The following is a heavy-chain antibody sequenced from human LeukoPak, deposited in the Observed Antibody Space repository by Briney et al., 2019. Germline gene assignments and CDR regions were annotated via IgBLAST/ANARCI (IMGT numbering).Heavy chain of an antibody. J-gene: IGHJ4*02. V-gene: IGHV3-23*01. CDR2: ISGSGGST. D-gene: IGHD4-17*01. CDR1: GFTFSSYA. CDR3: AKAFDGDYDISLDY. Sequence: GGSLRLSCAASGFTFSSYAMSWVRQAPGKGLEWVSAISGSGGSTYYADSVKGRFTVSRDNSKNTLYLQMNSLRAEDTALYYCAKAFDGDYDISLDYWGQGTLVTVSS.